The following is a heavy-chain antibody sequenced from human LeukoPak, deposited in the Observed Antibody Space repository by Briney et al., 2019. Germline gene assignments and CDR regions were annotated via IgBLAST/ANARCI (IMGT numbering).Heavy chain of an antibody. CDR1: VFTFSSYI. J-gene: IGHJ4*02. D-gene: IGHD3-3*01. Sequence: GGSLTLSCVASVFTFSSYIMNWVRQSPGKGLEWVSYISSSSNTIYYADSVKGRFTISRDNANNSLYLQMNSLRAGDTAVYYCARDGFDFWSGYPTTVDYWGQGTLVTVSS. V-gene: IGHV3-48*01. CDR2: ISSSSNTI. CDR3: ARDGFDFWSGYPTTVDY.